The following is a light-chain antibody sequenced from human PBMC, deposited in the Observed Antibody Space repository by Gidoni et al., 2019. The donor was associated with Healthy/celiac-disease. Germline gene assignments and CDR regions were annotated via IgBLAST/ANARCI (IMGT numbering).Light chain of an antibody. CDR1: QSVSSY. CDR2: DAS. V-gene: IGKV3-11*01. Sequence: ELVFTQSPATLSLSPWERATLSCRASQSVSSYLAWYQQKPGQAPRLLIYDASNRATGIPARFSGSGSGTDFTLTISSLEPEDFAVYYCQQRSNWPLTFXGXTKVEIK. J-gene: IGKJ4*01. CDR3: QQRSNWPLT.